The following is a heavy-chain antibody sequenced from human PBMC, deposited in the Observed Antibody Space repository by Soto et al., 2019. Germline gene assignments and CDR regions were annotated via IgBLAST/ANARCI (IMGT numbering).Heavy chain of an antibody. CDR3: AKDHFAEDY. D-gene: IGHD3-3*02. CDR1: GFPFSSYA. V-gene: IGHV3-23*01. Sequence: GGSRRLSCAASGFPFSSYAMGWVGQAPGKGLEWVSAMSGSGGSTYYADSVKGRFTISRDNSKNTLNLQMNSLRPEDTAVYYFAKDHFAEDYWGQGTLVTVSS. CDR2: MSGSGGST. J-gene: IGHJ4*01.